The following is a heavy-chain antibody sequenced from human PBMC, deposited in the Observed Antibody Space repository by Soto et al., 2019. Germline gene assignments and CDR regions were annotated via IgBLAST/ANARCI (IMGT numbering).Heavy chain of an antibody. CDR2: ISGGGRST. CDR3: AKDVGGRRSGAYFQH. V-gene: IGHV3-23*01. J-gene: IGHJ1*01. CDR1: GFTFSRYA. Sequence: PGGSLRLSCAASGFTFSRYAMSWVRQAPGKGLEWVSAISGGGRSTFYSDSVEGRLTISRDNSKNTLYLQMNSLRAEDTAVYYCAKDVGGRRSGAYFQHWGQGTLVTVSS. D-gene: IGHD1-26*01.